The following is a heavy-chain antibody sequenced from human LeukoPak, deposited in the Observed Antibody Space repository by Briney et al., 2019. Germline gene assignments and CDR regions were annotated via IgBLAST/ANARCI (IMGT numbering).Heavy chain of an antibody. J-gene: IGHJ3*01. CDR1: EFTFSRYA. D-gene: IGHD4-17*01. Sequence: GGSLRLSCAAPEFTFSRYAMTWVRQAPGKGLEWVSSITSRDGRTSYADSVKGRFTVSRDNSKNTLYLQMNYLRVEDTAVYYCARDPSGDYLGAFDFWGQGTLVTVSS. CDR2: ITSRDGRT. V-gene: IGHV3-23*01. CDR3: ARDPSGDYLGAFDF.